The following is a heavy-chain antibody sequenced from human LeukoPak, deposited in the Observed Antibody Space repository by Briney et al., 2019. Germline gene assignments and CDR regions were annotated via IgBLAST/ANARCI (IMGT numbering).Heavy chain of an antibody. Sequence: ASVKVSCKASGGTFSSYAISWVRQAPGQGLEWMGGIIPIFGTANYAQKFQGRVTITADESTSTAYMELSSLRSEDTAVYYCARVASLEWLLDYWGQGTLVTVSS. CDR2: IIPIFGTA. CDR3: ARVASLEWLLDY. CDR1: GGTFSSYA. D-gene: IGHD3-3*02. V-gene: IGHV1-69*13. J-gene: IGHJ4*02.